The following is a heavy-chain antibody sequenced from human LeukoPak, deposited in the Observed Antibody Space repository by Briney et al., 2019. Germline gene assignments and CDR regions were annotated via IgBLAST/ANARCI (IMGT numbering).Heavy chain of an antibody. CDR3: SRQVVGNDC. V-gene: IGHV4-34*01. CDR1: GESSFSSYY. D-gene: IGHD3-22*01. J-gene: IGHJ4*02. CDR2: INHSGYT. Sequence: PSETLSLTCAVYGESSFSSYYWGWIRQTPGGALEWIGEINHSGYTNYNPSLKSLVTLSIDTSKNQFSLRLNSVTAADTAVYYCSRQVVGNDCWGQGTLVTVSS.